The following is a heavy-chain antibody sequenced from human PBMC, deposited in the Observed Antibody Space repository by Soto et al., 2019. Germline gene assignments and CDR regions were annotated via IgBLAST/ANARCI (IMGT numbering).Heavy chain of an antibody. Sequence: QVQLVQSGAEVKKPGSSVKVSCKASGGTFRTSAISWVRQAPGQGLEWVGGIMPVFRRPKYAQNFQDRVTMTEDDSTCTAYMELSSLRSDDSDVYYCARDQDRLQLGGNYYYILEVWGQGTAVTVSS. CDR2: IMPVFRRP. CDR1: GGTFRTSA. V-gene: IGHV1-69*12. D-gene: IGHD1-1*01. CDR3: ARDQDRLQLGGNYYYILEV. J-gene: IGHJ6*02.